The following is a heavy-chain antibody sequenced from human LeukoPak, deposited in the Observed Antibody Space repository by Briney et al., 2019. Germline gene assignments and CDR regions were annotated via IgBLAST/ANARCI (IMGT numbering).Heavy chain of an antibody. J-gene: IGHJ4*02. CDR1: GFPFRSYA. CDR2: ISGSSGST. V-gene: IGHV3-23*01. D-gene: IGHD6-19*01. Sequence: GGSLRLSGAASGFPFRSYAMNWVRQAPGRGLEGVSGISGSSGSTYNADSVKGRFAISRDNSKNTLYLQMNSLRAEDTAVYYCAKSLSSGWAPFDYWGQGILVTVSS. CDR3: AKSLSSGWAPFDY.